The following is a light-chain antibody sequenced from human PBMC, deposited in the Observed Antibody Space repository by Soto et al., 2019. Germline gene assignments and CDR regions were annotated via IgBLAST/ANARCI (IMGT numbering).Light chain of an antibody. Sequence: DIVMTKPPATLSVSPGERATLSCRASQSLRTDLAWYQQEPGQAPRLLIYGASSRATGIPDRFSGSGSGTDFTLTISRLEPEDFAVYYCRHFRTFGQGTKVDI. CDR1: QSLRTD. CDR3: RHFRT. CDR2: GAS. V-gene: IGKV3-20*01. J-gene: IGKJ1*01.